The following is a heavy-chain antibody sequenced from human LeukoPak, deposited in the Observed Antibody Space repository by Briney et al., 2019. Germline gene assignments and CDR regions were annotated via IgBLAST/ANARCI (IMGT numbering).Heavy chain of an antibody. CDR3: AKDWYYDSSGYYYEKEPPYYFDY. J-gene: IGHJ4*02. Sequence: GGSLRLSCAASGFTFSSYGMSWVRQAPGKGLEWVSAVSGSGGSTYYADSVKGRLTISRDNSKNTLYLQMNSLRAEDTAVYYCAKDWYYDSSGYYYEKEPPYYFDYWGQGTLVTVSS. V-gene: IGHV3-23*01. CDR1: GFTFSSYG. D-gene: IGHD3-22*01. CDR2: VSGSGGST.